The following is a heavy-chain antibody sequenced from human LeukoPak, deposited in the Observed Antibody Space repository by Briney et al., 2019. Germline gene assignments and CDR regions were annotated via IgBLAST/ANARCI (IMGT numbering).Heavy chain of an antibody. CDR3: ARVEAVAGKCDY. Sequence: ASVKVSCKASGYTFTSYGISWVRQAPGQGLEWMGWISAYNGNTNYAQKLQGRVTKTTDTSTSTAYMELRSLRSDDTAVYYCARVEAVAGKCDYWGQGTLVTVSS. CDR1: GYTFTSYG. J-gene: IGHJ4*02. V-gene: IGHV1-18*01. CDR2: ISAYNGNT. D-gene: IGHD6-19*01.